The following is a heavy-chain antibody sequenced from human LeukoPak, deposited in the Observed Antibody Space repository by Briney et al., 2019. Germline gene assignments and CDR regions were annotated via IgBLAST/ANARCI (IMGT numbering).Heavy chain of an antibody. CDR1: GFTFSTYG. CDR3: AKEYGYTYGEFDY. V-gene: IGHV3-23*01. J-gene: IGHJ4*02. CDR2: ISGSGGST. D-gene: IGHD5-18*01. Sequence: GGSLRLSCAASGFTFSTYGMSWVRQAPGKGLEWVSAISGSGGSTYYADSVKGRFTISRDNSKNTLYLQMNSLRAEDRAVYYCAKEYGYTYGEFDYWGQGTLVTVSS.